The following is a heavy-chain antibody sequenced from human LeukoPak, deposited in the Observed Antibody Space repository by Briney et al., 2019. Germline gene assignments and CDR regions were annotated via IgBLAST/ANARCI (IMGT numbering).Heavy chain of an antibody. J-gene: IGHJ3*02. V-gene: IGHV3-7*01. D-gene: IGHD6-13*01. Sequence: GGSLRLSCAASGFTFSSYWMSWVRQAPGKGLECVANINQDGSKVYYVDSVKGRFTISRDKVKKSLFLQMNSLRAEDTAVYYCARPIYSSSWDAFNIWGQGTMVTVSS. CDR3: ARPIYSSSWDAFNI. CDR1: GFTFSSYW. CDR2: INQDGSKV.